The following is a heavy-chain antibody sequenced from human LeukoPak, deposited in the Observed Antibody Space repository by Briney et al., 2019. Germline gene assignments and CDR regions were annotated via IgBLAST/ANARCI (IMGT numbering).Heavy chain of an antibody. CDR3: ARVGNYYDSSAGYYYYMDV. Sequence: ASVKVSCKASGSTFTDYYMHWVRQAPGQGLEWMGWINPNSGGTNFAQKFQGRVTMTRDTSISTAYMELNRLRSDDTAVYYCARVGNYYDSSAGYYYYMDVWGKGTTVTISS. CDR2: INPNSGGT. CDR1: GSTFTDYY. J-gene: IGHJ6*03. V-gene: IGHV1-2*02. D-gene: IGHD3-22*01.